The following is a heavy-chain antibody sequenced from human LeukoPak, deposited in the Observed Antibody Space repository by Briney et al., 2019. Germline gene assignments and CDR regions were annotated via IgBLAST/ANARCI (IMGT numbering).Heavy chain of an antibody. CDR3: ARGDGMDV. V-gene: IGHV3-48*03. CDR2: ISSSGSTK. Sequence: PGGSLRLSCAASGFTFNSYEMNWVRQAPGKGLEWVSYISSSGSTKYYADSVKGRFTISRDNAKNSLYLQMNSLRAEDTAVYYCARGDGMDVWGQGTTVTVSS. J-gene: IGHJ6*02. CDR1: GFTFNSYE.